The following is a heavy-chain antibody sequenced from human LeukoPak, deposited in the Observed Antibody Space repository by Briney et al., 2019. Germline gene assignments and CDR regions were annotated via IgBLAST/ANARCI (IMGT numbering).Heavy chain of an antibody. Sequence: PSETLSLTCTVSGGSISAYYWSWIRQPPGKGLEWIGYIHYSGTTNYYPSLKSRVTIALDTSKNQFSLKLNSVTAADTAVYYCARFGTSSSRFFDQWGQGNPGHRLL. V-gene: IGHV4-59*01. CDR1: GGSISAYY. CDR3: ARFGTSSSRFFDQ. CDR2: IHYSGTT. J-gene: IGHJ4*02. D-gene: IGHD6-6*01.